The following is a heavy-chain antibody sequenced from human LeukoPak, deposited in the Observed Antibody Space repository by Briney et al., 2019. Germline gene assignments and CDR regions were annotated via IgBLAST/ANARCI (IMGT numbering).Heavy chain of an antibody. Sequence: ASVNVSCKVSGYTLTELSMHWVRQAPGKGLEWMGGFDPEDGETIYAQKFQGRVTMTEDTSTDTAYMELSSLRSEDTAVYYCATDFISHYYDSSLDYWGQGTLVTVSS. CDR1: GYTLTELS. CDR2: FDPEDGET. D-gene: IGHD3-22*01. CDR3: ATDFISHYYDSSLDY. V-gene: IGHV1-24*01. J-gene: IGHJ4*02.